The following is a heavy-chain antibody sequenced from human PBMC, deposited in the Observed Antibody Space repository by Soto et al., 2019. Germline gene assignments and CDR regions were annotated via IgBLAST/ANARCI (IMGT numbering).Heavy chain of an antibody. CDR3: ARDRIVATIDEYYYGMDV. J-gene: IGHJ6*02. V-gene: IGHV4-59*01. D-gene: IGHD5-12*01. Sequence: PSETLSLTCTVSGGSISSYYWSWIRQPPGKGLEWIGYIYYSGSTNYNPSLKSRVTISVDTSKNQFSLKLSAVTAADTAVYYCARDRIVATIDEYYYGMDVWGQGTTVTVSS. CDR2: IYYSGST. CDR1: GGSISSYY.